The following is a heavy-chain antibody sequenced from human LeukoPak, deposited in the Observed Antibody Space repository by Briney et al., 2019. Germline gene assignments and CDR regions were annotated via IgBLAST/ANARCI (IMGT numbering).Heavy chain of an antibody. Sequence: GGSLRLSCAASGFTFSSYGMHWVRQAPGKGLEWVAVIWYDGSNKYYADSVKGRFTISRDNSKNTLYLQMNSLRAEDTAVYHCARDLGTTGTPFDYWGQGTLVTVSS. V-gene: IGHV3-33*01. J-gene: IGHJ4*02. D-gene: IGHD1-1*01. CDR2: IWYDGSNK. CDR1: GFTFSSYG. CDR3: ARDLGTTGTPFDY.